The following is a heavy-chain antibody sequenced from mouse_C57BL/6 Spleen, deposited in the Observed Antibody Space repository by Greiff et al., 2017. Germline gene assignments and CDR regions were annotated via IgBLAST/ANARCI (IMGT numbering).Heavy chain of an antibody. V-gene: IGHV1-54*01. J-gene: IGHJ1*03. D-gene: IGHD4-1*01. Sequence: QVQLKESGAELVRPGTSVKVSCKASGYAFTNYLIEWVKQRPGQGLEWIGVINPGSGGTNYNEKFKGKATLTADKSSSTAYMQLSSLTSEDSAVYFCARGGTGASSYWYFDVWGTGTTVTVAS. CDR2: INPGSGGT. CDR1: GYAFTNYL. CDR3: ARGGTGASSYWYFDV.